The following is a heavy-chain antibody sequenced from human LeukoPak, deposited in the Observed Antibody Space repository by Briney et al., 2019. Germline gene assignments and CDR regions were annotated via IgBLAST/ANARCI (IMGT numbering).Heavy chain of an antibody. CDR2: IYNSGST. J-gene: IGHJ5*02. Sequence: ETLSLTFTVSGGSISISNWNWIRQLPGKGLEWILYIYNSGSTNYNPSLKSRVTTSAETSKNQVSLKLSSVPDADTAVYYCARQGFLEWSQGWFDPWGQGTLVTVSS. V-gene: IGHV4-59*08. D-gene: IGHD3-3*01. CDR3: ARQGFLEWSQGWFDP. CDR1: GGSISISN.